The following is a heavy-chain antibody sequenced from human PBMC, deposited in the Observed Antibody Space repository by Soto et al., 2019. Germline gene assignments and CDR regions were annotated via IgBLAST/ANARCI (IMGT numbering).Heavy chain of an antibody. CDR1: GGSISSYF. D-gene: IGHD3-10*02. Sequence: SLTCTVSGGSISSYFWSWIRQPPGKGLECIGYIYGSGSTYYNPSLKSRVTISVDTSKNQFSLKLSSVTAADTAVYYCARVFRGGAESGMDVWGQGTTVTVSS. V-gene: IGHV4-59*01. J-gene: IGHJ6*02. CDR3: ARVFRGGAESGMDV. CDR2: IYGSGST.